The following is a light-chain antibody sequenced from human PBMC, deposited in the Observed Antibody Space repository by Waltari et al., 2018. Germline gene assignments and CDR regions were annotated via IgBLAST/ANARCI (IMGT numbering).Light chain of an antibody. J-gene: IGLJ2*01. CDR2: KDS. CDR3: QSADSSGTNVV. Sequence: SYELTQPPSVSVSPGQTARITCSGDALPKQHAYWYQQKPGQAPVLVIYKDSARPSGMPERFSGSSAGATVTLTISGVQAEDEADYYCQSADSSGTNVVFGGGTKLTVL. CDR1: ALPKQH. V-gene: IGLV3-25*03.